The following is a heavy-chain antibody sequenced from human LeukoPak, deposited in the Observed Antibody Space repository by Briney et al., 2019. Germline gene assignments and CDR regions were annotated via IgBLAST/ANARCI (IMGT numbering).Heavy chain of an antibody. CDR3: ARQQGKLELGD. J-gene: IGHJ4*02. CDR2: MNPNSGNT. V-gene: IGHV1-8*03. CDR1: GYTFTSYD. D-gene: IGHD1-7*01. Sequence: ASVKVSCKASGYTFTSYDINWVRQATGQGLEWMGWMNPNSGNTGYAQKFQGRVTITRNTSISTANMELSSLRSEDTAAYYCARQQGKLELGDWGQGTLVTVSS.